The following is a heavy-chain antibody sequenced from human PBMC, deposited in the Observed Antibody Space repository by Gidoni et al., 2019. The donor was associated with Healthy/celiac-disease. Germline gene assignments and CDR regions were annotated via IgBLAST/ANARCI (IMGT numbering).Heavy chain of an antibody. CDR2: INPNSGGT. D-gene: IGHD1-1*01. CDR1: GYTFTGYY. V-gene: IGHV1-2*02. CDR3: ARQIATGTTRYYGMDV. Sequence: QVQLVQSGAEVKKPGASVKVSCKASGYTFTGYYMHWVRQAPGQGLEWMGWINPNSGGTNYAQKFQGRVTMTRDTSISTAYMELSRLRSDDTAVYYCARQIATGTTRYYGMDVWGQGTTVTVSS. J-gene: IGHJ6*02.